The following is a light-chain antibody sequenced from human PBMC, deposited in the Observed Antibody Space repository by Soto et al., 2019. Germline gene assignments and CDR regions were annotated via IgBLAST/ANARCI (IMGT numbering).Light chain of an antibody. CDR1: QCVSSSY. Sequence: EIVLTQSPGTRNLFPGETATRSCSASQCVSSSYLAWYPQKPGQAPRLLFFGAYSRATEVPGRFSGSESGTDSTISISRLEPEDSTVYYCQPDGSSFWTVSKGTKADIK. CDR3: QPDGSSFWT. V-gene: IGKV3-20*01. CDR2: GAY. J-gene: IGKJ1*01.